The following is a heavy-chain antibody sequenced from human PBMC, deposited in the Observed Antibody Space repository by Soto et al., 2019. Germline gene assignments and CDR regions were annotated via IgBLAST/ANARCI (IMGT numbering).Heavy chain of an antibody. CDR1: GFTFSDYY. J-gene: IGHJ4*02. D-gene: IGHD5-12*01. CDR2: ISSSSSYT. V-gene: IGHV3-11*05. Sequence: VQLVESGGGVVKPGGSLRLSCAASGFTFSDYYMSWIRQAPGKGLEWVSYISSSSSYTNYADSVKGRFTISRDNAKNSLYLQMNSLRAEDTAVYYCARDHHRYSGYDYVDYWGQGTLVTVSS. CDR3: ARDHHRYSGYDYVDY.